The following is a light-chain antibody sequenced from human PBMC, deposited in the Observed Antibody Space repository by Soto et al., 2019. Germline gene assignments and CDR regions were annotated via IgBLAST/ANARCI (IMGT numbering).Light chain of an antibody. CDR2: DAS. V-gene: IGKV3-20*01. CDR1: QSVSSY. Sequence: EIVLTQSPGTLSLSPWDIATLSCWASQSVSSYLAWYQHKPGQAPRLLIYDASNRATGIPDRFSGSGSGTDFTLTISRLEPEDFAVYYCQQYGSSSITFGQGTRLEI. J-gene: IGKJ5*01. CDR3: QQYGSSSIT.